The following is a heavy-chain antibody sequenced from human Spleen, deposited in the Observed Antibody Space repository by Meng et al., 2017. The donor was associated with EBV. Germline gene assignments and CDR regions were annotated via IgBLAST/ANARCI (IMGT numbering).Heavy chain of an antibody. V-gene: IGHV4-4*02. CDR1: GGSNSSKNW. CDR3: ARSYNAYATYFLDY. D-gene: IGHD4/OR15-4a*01. J-gene: IGHJ4*02. CDR2: IYHSGST. Sequence: QWQLEEYVPRLVRPSGTLSRTCVVCGGSNSSKNWWSWVRPPPGKGLEWIGDIYHSGSTSYSPSPKSRVTMSLDKSTNQFSLNLTSVTAADTAVYYCARSYNAYATYFLDYWGQGTLVTVSS.